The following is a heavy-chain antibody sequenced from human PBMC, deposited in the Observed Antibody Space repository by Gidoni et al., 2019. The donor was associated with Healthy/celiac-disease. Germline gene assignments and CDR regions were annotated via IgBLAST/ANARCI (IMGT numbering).Heavy chain of an antibody. CDR2: IIPIFGTA. CDR1: VGTFSRYA. D-gene: IGHD2-15*01. Sequence: QVQLVQSGAAVKKPGSSVKVSCKASVGTFSRYAISWVRQAPGQGLEWMGGIIPIFGTANYAQKFQGRVTITADESTSTAYMELSSLRSEDTAVYYCASSSVCSGGSCYYGMDVWGQGTTVTVSS. CDR3: ASSSVCSGGSCYYGMDV. V-gene: IGHV1-69*01. J-gene: IGHJ6*02.